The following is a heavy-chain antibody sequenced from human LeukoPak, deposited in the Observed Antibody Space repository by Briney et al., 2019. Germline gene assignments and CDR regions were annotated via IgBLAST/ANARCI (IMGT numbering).Heavy chain of an antibody. D-gene: IGHD1-1*01. CDR1: GGSISSYY. CDR2: IYYSGST. CDR3: ARGYEPGAFDI. J-gene: IGHJ3*02. V-gene: IGHV4-59*01. Sequence: PSETLSLTCTVSGGSISSYYWSWIRQPPGKGLEWIGYIYYSGSTNYNPSLKSRVTISVDTSKNQFSLKLSSVTAADTAVYYCARGYEPGAFDIWGQGTMVTVSS.